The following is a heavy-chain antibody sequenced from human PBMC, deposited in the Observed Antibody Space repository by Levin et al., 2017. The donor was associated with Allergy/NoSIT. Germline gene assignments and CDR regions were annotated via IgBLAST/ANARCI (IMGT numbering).Heavy chain of an antibody. CDR2: ISYDGSNK. CDR3: AREPRGASSWPHCDP. J-gene: IGHJ5*02. CDR1: GFTFSTYG. V-gene: IGHV3-33*01. Sequence: PGGSLRLSCAASGFTFSTYGVHWVRQPPGKGLEWVAGISYDGSNKYYADSVKGRFSISRDNSKNTLYLQMPSLGADDTAVFYCAREPRGASSWPHCDPWGQGALVTVSS. D-gene: IGHD6-13*01.